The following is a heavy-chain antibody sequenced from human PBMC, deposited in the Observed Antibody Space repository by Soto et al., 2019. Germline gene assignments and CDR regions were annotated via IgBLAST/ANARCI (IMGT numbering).Heavy chain of an antibody. CDR3: ARDRSSGWYNWFDP. Sequence: SSETLSLTCTVSGGSISSYYWSWIRQPAGKGLEWIGRIYTSGSTNYNPSLKSRVTMSVDTSKNQFSLKLSSVTAADTAVYYCARDRSSGWYNWFDPWGQGTLVTV. V-gene: IGHV4-4*07. CDR2: IYTSGST. J-gene: IGHJ5*02. CDR1: GGSISSYY. D-gene: IGHD6-19*01.